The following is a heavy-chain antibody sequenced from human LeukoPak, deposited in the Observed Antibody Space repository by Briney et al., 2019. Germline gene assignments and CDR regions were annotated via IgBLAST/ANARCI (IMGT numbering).Heavy chain of an antibody. V-gene: IGHV4-39*07. Sequence: SETLSLTCTVSGGSISSSSYYWGWIRQPPGKGLEWIGSIYYSGSTYYNPSLKSRVTISVGTSKNQFSLKLSSVTAADTAVYYCARDLYYYDSSGYYYVAFDIWGQGTMVTVSS. CDR1: GGSISSSSYY. CDR3: ARDLYYYDSSGYYYVAFDI. CDR2: IYYSGST. J-gene: IGHJ3*02. D-gene: IGHD3-22*01.